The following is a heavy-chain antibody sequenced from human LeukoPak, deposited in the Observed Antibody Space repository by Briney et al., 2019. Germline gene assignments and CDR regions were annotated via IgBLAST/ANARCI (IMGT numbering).Heavy chain of an antibody. CDR2: INHSGST. CDR3: ARGYSGYAGIRAFDP. D-gene: IGHD5-12*01. V-gene: IGHV4-39*07. Sequence: SETLSLTCTVSGGSISSSSYYRGWIRQPPGKGLEWIGEINHSGSTNYNPSLKSRVTISVDTSKNQFSLKLSSVTAADTAVYYCARGYSGYAGIRAFDPWGQGTLVTVSS. J-gene: IGHJ5*02. CDR1: GGSISSSSYY.